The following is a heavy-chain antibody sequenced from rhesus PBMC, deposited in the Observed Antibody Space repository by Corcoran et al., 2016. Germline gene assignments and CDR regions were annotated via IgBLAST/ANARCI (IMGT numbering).Heavy chain of an antibody. V-gene: IGHV4S7*01. CDR1: GGSLSSSNW. D-gene: IGHD6-43*01. CDR2: TYVGSGST. CDR3: ARRGLAAARENYFDY. Sequence: QVQLQESGPGLVKPSETLSPPSAAVGGSLSSSNWGSWIRQSPGKGVELIGYTYVGSGSTSYNPTIKRRFTISTDTSKNQFSLKLSSVTAADTAVYYCARRGLAAARENYFDYWGQGVLVTVSS. J-gene: IGHJ4*01.